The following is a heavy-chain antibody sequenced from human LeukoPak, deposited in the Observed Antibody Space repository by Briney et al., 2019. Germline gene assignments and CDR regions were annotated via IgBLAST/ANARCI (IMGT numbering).Heavy chain of an antibody. Sequence: SETLSLTCTVSGGSISSSPYYWAWIRQPPGKGLELIGSIYYSGITYYNPSLKSRVTISVDTSNNQFSLKLSSVPAADTAVYYCARPGYSSGYYSWFAPWGQGTLVTVP. D-gene: IGHD3-22*01. CDR1: GGSISSSPYY. CDR2: IYYSGIT. J-gene: IGHJ5*02. V-gene: IGHV4-39*01. CDR3: ARPGYSSGYYSWFAP.